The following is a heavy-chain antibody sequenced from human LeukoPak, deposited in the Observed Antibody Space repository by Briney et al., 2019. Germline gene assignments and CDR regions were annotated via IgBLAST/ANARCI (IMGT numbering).Heavy chain of an antibody. V-gene: IGHV1-18*01. J-gene: IGHJ6*03. CDR1: GYTFTSYG. CDR2: ISAYNGNT. D-gene: IGHD2-15*01. CDR3: ARVGGYCSGGSCYLYYYYYMDV. Sequence: GASVKVSCKASGYTFTSYGISWVRQAPGQGLEWMGWISAYNGNTNYAQKLQGRVTMTTDTSTSTAYMELRSLRSDDTAVYYCARVGGYCSGGSCYLYYYYYMDVWGKGTTVTISS.